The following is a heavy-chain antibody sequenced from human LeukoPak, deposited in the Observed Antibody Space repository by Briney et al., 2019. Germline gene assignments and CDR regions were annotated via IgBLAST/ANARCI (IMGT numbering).Heavy chain of an antibody. V-gene: IGHV3-30*04. J-gene: IGHJ4*02. CDR1: GFTFSSYA. CDR3: ARETYSQYYFDY. Sequence: PGGSLRLSCAASGFTFSSYAMSWVRQAPGKGLEWVAVISYDGSHKYYADPVKGRFTISRDNSKNTLYLQMNSLRAEDTTVYYCARETYSQYYFDYWGQGTLVTVSS. CDR2: ISYDGSHK. D-gene: IGHD3-3*02.